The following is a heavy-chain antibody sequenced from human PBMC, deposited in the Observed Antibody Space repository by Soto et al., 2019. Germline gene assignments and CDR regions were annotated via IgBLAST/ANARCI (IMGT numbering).Heavy chain of an antibody. V-gene: IGHV4-34*01. Sequence: SETLSLTCAVYGGSFSSYYWSWIRQPPGKGLEWIGVINHSGSTNYDPSLKSRVTISTDTSKNQVSLTLSSVTAADTAVYYCARGEPRFMEWLLLSEYFDPWGQGTLVTVSS. D-gene: IGHD3-3*01. CDR2: INHSGST. J-gene: IGHJ5*02. CDR1: GGSFSSYY. CDR3: ARGEPRFMEWLLLSEYFDP.